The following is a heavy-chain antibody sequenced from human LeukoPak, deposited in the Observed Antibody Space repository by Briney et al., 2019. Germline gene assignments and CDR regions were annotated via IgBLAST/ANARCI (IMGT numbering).Heavy chain of an antibody. V-gene: IGHV3-30*04. CDR2: ISYDGSNK. CDR3: ARDRWYYYDSSDYYHDAFDI. J-gene: IGHJ3*02. Sequence: GRSLRLSCAASGFTFSSYAMHWVRQAPGKGLEWVAVISYDGSNKYYADSVKGRFTISRDNSKNTLYLQMNSLRAEDTAVYYCARDRWYYYDSSDYYHDAFDIWGQGTMVTVSS. D-gene: IGHD3-22*01. CDR1: GFTFSSYA.